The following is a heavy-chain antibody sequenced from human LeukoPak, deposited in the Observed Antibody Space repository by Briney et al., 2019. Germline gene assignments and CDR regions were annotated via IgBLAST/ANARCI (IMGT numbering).Heavy chain of an antibody. CDR3: TASYISAFREIDY. J-gene: IGHJ4*02. CDR2: IFYTGST. D-gene: IGHD6-19*01. V-gene: IGHV4-61*01. Sequence: KASVTLSLTCSVTGGSVSSGNYYWSWIRQPPGRGLEWIAYIFYTGSTNYNPSLKSRVTMSVDTSKNQFSLKLSSVTAADTAFYYCTASYISAFREIDYWGQGTLVTVSS. CDR1: GGSVSSGNYY.